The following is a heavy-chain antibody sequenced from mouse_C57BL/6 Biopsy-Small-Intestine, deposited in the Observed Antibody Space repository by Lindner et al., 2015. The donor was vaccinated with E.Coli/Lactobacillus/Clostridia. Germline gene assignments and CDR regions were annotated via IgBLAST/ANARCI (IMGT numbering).Heavy chain of an antibody. Sequence: SVKVSCKPSGDTFSNYPISWVRQAPGQGLEWMGRVIPIFGSADYAQKFQGRVTITADKSTNTVYMELRSLRSEDTAIYYCARVQTGYLGVDWFDPWGQGTLVTVSS. V-gene: IGHV1-53*01. CDR3: ARVQTGYLGVDWFDP. CDR2: VIPIFGSA. D-gene: IGHD3-1*01. CDR1: GDTFSNYP. J-gene: IGHJ4*01.